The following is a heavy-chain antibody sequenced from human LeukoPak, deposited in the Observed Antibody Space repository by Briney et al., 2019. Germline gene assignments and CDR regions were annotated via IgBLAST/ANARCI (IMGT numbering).Heavy chain of an antibody. CDR1: GFTFSSYV. Sequence: PGGSLRLSCSASGFTFSSYVMRWVRQAPGKGLEYVTAISSNGGSTYYADSVKGRFTISRDNSKNTLYLQMSSLRAEDTAVYYCVKDGEYSSSWYDYWGQGTLVTVSS. CDR3: VKDGEYSSSWYDY. D-gene: IGHD6-13*01. V-gene: IGHV3-64D*06. CDR2: ISSNGGST. J-gene: IGHJ4*02.